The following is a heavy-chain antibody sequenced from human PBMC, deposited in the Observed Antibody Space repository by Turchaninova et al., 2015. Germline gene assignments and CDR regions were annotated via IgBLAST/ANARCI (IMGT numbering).Heavy chain of an antibody. V-gene: IGHV3-49*04. CDR2: FRGTPYGDTT. Sequence: EVQLVESGGGLVQPGRSLRLSCTASGFTFDDYVMSWVRQAPGRGVEGGGFFRGTPYGDTTEYGPSVKGRFTVSRDDSRSIAHLQMNSLKTEDTAVYYCTRGANWNWGSFDIWGQGTMVTVSS. J-gene: IGHJ3*02. D-gene: IGHD1-1*01. CDR1: GFTFDDYV. CDR3: TRGANWNWGSFDI.